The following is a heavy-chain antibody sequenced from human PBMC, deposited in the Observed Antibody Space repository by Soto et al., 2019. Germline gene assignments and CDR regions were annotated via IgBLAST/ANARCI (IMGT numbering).Heavy chain of an antibody. J-gene: IGHJ5*02. CDR2: ISGSGGST. Sequence: GGSLRLSCAASGFTFSSYAMSWVRQAPGKGLEWVSAISGSGGSTYYADSVKGRFTISRDNSKNTLYLQMNSLRAEDTAVYYCAKRGIGITMVRAHLAFDPWGQGTLVTVSS. CDR1: GFTFSSYA. V-gene: IGHV3-23*01. CDR3: AKRGIGITMVRAHLAFDP. D-gene: IGHD3-10*01.